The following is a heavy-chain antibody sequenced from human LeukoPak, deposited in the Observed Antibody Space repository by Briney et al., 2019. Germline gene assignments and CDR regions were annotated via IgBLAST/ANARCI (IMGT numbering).Heavy chain of an antibody. Sequence: GGSLRLSCAASGFTFSDYYMSWIRQAPGKGLEWVSYISYSGDTIYYADSVKGRFTVSRDNAKNSLYLRMNSLRVEDTAVYYCARLGIITAAGSNDYWGQGTLVTVSS. CDR1: GFTFSDYY. V-gene: IGHV3-11*01. CDR2: ISYSGDTI. D-gene: IGHD6-13*01. CDR3: ARLGIITAAGSNDY. J-gene: IGHJ4*02.